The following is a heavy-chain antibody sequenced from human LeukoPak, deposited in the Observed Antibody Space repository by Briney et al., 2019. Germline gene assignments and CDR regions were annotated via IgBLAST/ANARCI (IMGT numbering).Heavy chain of an antibody. D-gene: IGHD5-24*01. CDR1: GFTFSSYG. V-gene: IGHV3-30*03. CDR2: ISYDGSNK. J-gene: IGHJ4*02. Sequence: PGGSLRLSCAASGFTFSSYGMHWVRQAPGKGLEWVAVISYDGSNKYYADSVKGRFTISRDNSKNTLYLQMNSLRAEDTAVYYCATAPSRDLPGVDFDYWGQGTLVTVSS. CDR3: ATAPSRDLPGVDFDY.